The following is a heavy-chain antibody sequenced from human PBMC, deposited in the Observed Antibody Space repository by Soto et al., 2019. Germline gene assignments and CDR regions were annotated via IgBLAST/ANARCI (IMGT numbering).Heavy chain of an antibody. Sequence: ASVKVSCKASGGTFSTSTISWVRQAPGQGLEWMGGITPIFGTASFAQKFQGRVTITADESTSTAYMELSSLRSEDTAMYYCARDGTLYDSSGYYYLYWGQGTLVTVSS. D-gene: IGHD3-22*01. CDR3: ARDGTLYDSSGYYYLY. J-gene: IGHJ4*02. CDR1: GGTFSTST. CDR2: ITPIFGTA. V-gene: IGHV1-69*13.